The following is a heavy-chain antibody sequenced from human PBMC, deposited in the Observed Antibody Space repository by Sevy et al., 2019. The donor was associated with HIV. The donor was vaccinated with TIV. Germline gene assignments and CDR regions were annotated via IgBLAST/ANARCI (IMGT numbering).Heavy chain of an antibody. D-gene: IGHD1-1*01. CDR3: TRWKGAQSIFDY. CDR2: FKNKARGGTQ. J-gene: IGHJ4*02. CDR1: GFSFGDYA. V-gene: IGHV3-49*04. Sequence: GGSLRLSCTASGFSFGDYAMNWVRQAPGKGLEWVAFFKNKARGGTQGHAASVKGRFTISRDDSKSIVYLQMNDLRTEDTGVYYSTRWKGAQSIFDYWGQGALVTVSS.